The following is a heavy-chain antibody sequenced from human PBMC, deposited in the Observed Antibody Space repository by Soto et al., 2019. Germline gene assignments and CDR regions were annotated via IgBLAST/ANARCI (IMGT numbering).Heavy chain of an antibody. CDR3: VRERGEEDYQYGSGYYCCGY. D-gene: IGHD3-3*01. J-gene: IGHJ4*01. CDR1: GDSVSSNNAA. V-gene: IGHV6-1*01. Sequence: SQTLSLTCVISGDSVSSNNAAWNWIRQSPSRGLEWLGRTYYRSKWYSDYAVFVKSRVSINPDTSKNQFSLQLSSVTPEDTAVYSCVRERGEEDYQYGSGYYCCGYRGQGALVTVSS. CDR2: TYYRSKWYS.